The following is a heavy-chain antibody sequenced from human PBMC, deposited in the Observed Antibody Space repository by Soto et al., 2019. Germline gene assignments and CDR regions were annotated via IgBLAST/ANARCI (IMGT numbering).Heavy chain of an antibody. CDR2: ISSSSSTI. D-gene: IGHD3-22*01. CDR3: AREMEYYDSSGYYGFDY. Sequence: GGSLRLSCAASGFTFSSYSMNWVRQAPGKGLEWVSYISSSSSTIYYADSVKGRFTISRDNAKNSLYLQMNSLRDEDTAVYYCAREMEYYDSSGYYGFDYWGHGXLVTVYS. CDR1: GFTFSSYS. V-gene: IGHV3-48*02. J-gene: IGHJ4*01.